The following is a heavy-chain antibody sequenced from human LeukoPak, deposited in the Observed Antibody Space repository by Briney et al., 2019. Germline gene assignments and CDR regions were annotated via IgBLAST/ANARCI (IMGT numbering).Heavy chain of an antibody. J-gene: IGHJ6*03. D-gene: IGHD4-11*01. CDR1: GGSMSGQY. Sequence: SETLSLTCTVSGGSMSGQYWSWIRRPPGKGLERIGNMYYGGSTNYNPSLKSRVTISIDTSKNQFSLKLSSVTAADTAVYYCARRLDDMDVWGKGTTVTVSS. CDR3: ARRLDDMDV. V-gene: IGHV4-59*08. CDR2: MYYGGST.